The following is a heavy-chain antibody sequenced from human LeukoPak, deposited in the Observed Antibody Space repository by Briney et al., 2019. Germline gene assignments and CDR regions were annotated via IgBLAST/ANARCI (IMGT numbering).Heavy chain of an antibody. V-gene: IGHV3-23*01. J-gene: IGHJ6*02. CDR3: AGGDYDYYYGMDV. Sequence: GRSLRLSCAASGFTFSSYAMSWVRRAPGKGLEWVSGITTSGGSASYADSVKGRFTISRDNPGNTLFMEMHSLRAEDTAFYYCAGGDYDYYYGMDVWGQGTTVTVSS. CDR1: GFTFSSYA. CDR2: ITTSGGSA. D-gene: IGHD4-17*01.